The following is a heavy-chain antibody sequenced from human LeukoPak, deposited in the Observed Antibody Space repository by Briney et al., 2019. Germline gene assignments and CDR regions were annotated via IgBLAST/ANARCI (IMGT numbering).Heavy chain of an antibody. CDR1: GGSISSYY. CDR3: ARHWGQYSSGRQHFDY. J-gene: IGHJ4*02. Sequence: SETLSLTCTVSGGSISSYYWSWIRQPPGKGLEWIGYIYYSGNTNYNPSLKSRVTISVDSSKNQFSLKLSSVTAADTAVYYCARHWGQYSSGRQHFDYWSQGTLVTVSS. V-gene: IGHV4-59*08. D-gene: IGHD6-19*01. CDR2: IYYSGNT.